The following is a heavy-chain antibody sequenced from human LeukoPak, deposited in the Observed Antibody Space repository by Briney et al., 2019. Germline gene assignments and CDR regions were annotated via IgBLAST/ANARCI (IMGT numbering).Heavy chain of an antibody. J-gene: IGHJ4*02. D-gene: IGHD2-2*03. Sequence: GGSLRLSCAASGFTFSSYSMNWVRQAPGKGLEWVSSISSSSSYIYYADSVKGRFTISRDNAKNSLYLQMNSLRAEDTAVYYCARDGVGIVVVPAASNFDYWGQGTLVTVSS. CDR1: GFTFSSYS. CDR3: ARDGVGIVVVPAASNFDY. V-gene: IGHV3-21*01. CDR2: ISSSSSYI.